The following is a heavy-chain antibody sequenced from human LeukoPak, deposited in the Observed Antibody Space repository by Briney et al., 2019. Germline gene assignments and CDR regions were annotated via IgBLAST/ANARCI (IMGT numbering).Heavy chain of an antibody. CDR2: TRYDGTDK. Sequence: PGGSLRLSCAASGFTFSVYGIHWVRQAPGKGLEWVAFTRYDGTDKYYTDSVRGRFTISRDNSKNTLYLQMNSLRAEDTAVYYCATLHVDYYGSGSYDDAFDIWGQGTMVTVSS. CDR1: GFTFSVYG. V-gene: IGHV3-30*02. J-gene: IGHJ3*02. D-gene: IGHD3-10*01. CDR3: ATLHVDYYGSGSYDDAFDI.